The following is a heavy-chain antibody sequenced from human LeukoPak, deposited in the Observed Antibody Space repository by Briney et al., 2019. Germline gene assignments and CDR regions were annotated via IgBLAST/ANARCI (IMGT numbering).Heavy chain of an antibody. CDR2: MNPNSGNT. J-gene: IGHJ5*02. V-gene: IGHV1-8*01. Sequence: ASVKVSCKASGYTFTSYDINWVRQATGQGLEWMGWMNPNSGNTGYAQKFQGRLTVTTDTSTTTAYMELRSLRSDGTAVYYCARGLLSRWCLLQWFDPWGQGTLVTVSS. CDR1: GYTFTSYD. CDR3: ARGLLSRWCLLQWFDP. D-gene: IGHD3-22*01.